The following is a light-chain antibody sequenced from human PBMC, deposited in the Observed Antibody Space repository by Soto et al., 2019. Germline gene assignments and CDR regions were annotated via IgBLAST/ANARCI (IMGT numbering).Light chain of an antibody. CDR3: QQYDNLPP. CDR1: QDISNY. CDR2: DAS. Sequence: DIQMTQSPSSLSVSVGDRVTITCQASQDISNYLNWYQQKPGKAPKLLIYDASNLETGVPSRFSGSGYGTDFTFTISRLQPEDIATYYCQQYDNLPPFGQGTKLEIK. V-gene: IGKV1-33*01. J-gene: IGKJ2*01.